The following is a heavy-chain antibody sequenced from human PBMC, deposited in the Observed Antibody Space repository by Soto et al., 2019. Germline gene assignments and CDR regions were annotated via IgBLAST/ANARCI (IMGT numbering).Heavy chain of an antibody. Sequence: QVQLQESGPGLVKPSQTLSLTCTVSGGSISSGGYYLSWIRQHPGKGLEWIGYIYYGGSTYYNPSLKSRVSISVDTSKNQFSLKLSSVTAADTAVYYCASQGSSGSYGYFDYWGQATLVTVSS. D-gene: IGHD3-10*01. CDR3: ASQGSSGSYGYFDY. CDR1: GGSISSGGYY. V-gene: IGHV4-31*03. J-gene: IGHJ4*02. CDR2: IYYGGST.